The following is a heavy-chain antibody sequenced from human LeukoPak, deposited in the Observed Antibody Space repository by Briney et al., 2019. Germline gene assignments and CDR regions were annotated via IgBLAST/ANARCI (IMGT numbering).Heavy chain of an antibody. Sequence: GGSLRLSCTASGFTFRDYAMHWIRQAPGKGLEWVALISTDSINKYYADSVAGRFTVSRDDSNNTLFLHLDTLKTEDTAVYFCARRPRGYALDVWGQGTMVTVS. CDR3: ARRPRGYALDV. J-gene: IGHJ3*01. CDR1: GFTFRDYA. V-gene: IGHV3-30*04. CDR2: ISTDSINK.